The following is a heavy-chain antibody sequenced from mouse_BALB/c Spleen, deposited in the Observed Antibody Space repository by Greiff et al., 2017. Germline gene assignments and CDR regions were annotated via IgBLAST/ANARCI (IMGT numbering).Heavy chain of an antibody. J-gene: IGHJ2*01. V-gene: IGHV1S81*02. CDR2: INPSNGRT. Sequence: QVQLQQPGAELVKPGASVKLSCKASGYTFTSYWMHWVKQRPGQGLEWIGEINPSNGRTNYNEKFKSKATLTVDKSSSTAYMQLSSLTSEDSAVYYCARGDYGNPWFAYWGEGTTLTVSS. CDR1: GYTFTSYW. CDR3: ARGDYGNPWFAY. D-gene: IGHD2-1*01.